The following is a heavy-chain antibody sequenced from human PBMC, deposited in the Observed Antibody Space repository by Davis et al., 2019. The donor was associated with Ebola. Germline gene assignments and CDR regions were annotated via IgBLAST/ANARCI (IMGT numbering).Heavy chain of an antibody. Sequence: SGPTLVKPTQTLTLTCTFSGFSLNTGGMSLSWIRQPPGKALEWLALIDWDDHKYYKTSLKTRLTISKDTSKNQVVLTMANMDPLDTATYYCARISDDAEDYWGQGALVTVSS. CDR1: GFSLNTGGMS. J-gene: IGHJ4*02. CDR3: ARISDDAEDY. CDR2: IDWDDHK. V-gene: IGHV2-70*01.